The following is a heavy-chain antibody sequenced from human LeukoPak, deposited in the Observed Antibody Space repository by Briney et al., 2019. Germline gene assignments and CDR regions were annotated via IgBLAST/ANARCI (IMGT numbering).Heavy chain of an antibody. CDR1: GFTFSNYA. D-gene: IGHD3-22*01. Sequence: GGSLRLSCAASGFTFSNYAMSWVRQAPGKGLEWVSTISGSGDTTYYADSVKGRFTISRDNSKSTLYLQMNSLRAEDAAVYYCARGTYYYDSSGYYYGELDYWGQGTLVTVSS. CDR2: ISGSGDTT. V-gene: IGHV3-23*01. J-gene: IGHJ4*02. CDR3: ARGTYYYDSSGYYYGELDY.